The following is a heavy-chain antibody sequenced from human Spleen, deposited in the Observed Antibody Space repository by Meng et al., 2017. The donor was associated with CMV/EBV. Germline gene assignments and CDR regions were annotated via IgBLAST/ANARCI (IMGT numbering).Heavy chain of an antibody. CDR2: IKSKTDGGTT. J-gene: IGHJ6*02. D-gene: IGHD1-26*01. V-gene: IGHV3-15*01. CDR3: TTGRIAREYYYYYGMDV. Sequence: GESLKISCAASGFTFSNAWMRWVRQAPGKGLEWVGRIKSKTDGGTTDYAAPVKGRFTISRDDSKNTLYLQMNSLKTEDTAVYYCTTGRIAREYYYYYGMDVWGQGTTVTV. CDR1: GFTFSNAW.